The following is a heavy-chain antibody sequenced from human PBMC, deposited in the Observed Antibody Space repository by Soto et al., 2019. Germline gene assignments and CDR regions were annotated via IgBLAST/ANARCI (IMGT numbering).Heavy chain of an antibody. CDR3: ASSGPAFLNSFYCPDMDV. V-gene: IGHV4-34*01. D-gene: IGHD2-21*02. CDR2: INHSENT. CDR1: GGAFSGYY. Sequence: LSLTCAIYGGAFSGYYWSWIRQPPGKGLEWIGEINHSENTNYNPSLKSRVAISVDTSNTRFSLELNSVTAADTAVYYCASSGPAFLNSFYCPDMDVWGQGTTVTVSS. J-gene: IGHJ6*02.